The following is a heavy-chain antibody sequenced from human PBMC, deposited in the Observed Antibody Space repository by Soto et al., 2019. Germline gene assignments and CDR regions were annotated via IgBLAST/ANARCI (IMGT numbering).Heavy chain of an antibody. V-gene: IGHV4-34*01. CDR2: INHSGSN. J-gene: IGHJ5*02. Sequence: SETLSLTCAVYGGSFSGYYWSWIRQPPGKGLEWIGEINHSGSNNYNPSLKSGVTISVDTSKNQFSLKLSSVTTADTAVYYCARGGEGSYSPQVDPWGQGTLVTVSS. D-gene: IGHD3-10*01. CDR1: GGSFSGYY. CDR3: ARGGEGSYSPQVDP.